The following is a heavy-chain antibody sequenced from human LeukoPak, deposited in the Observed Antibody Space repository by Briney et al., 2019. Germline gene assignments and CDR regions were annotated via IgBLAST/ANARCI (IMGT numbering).Heavy chain of an antibody. Sequence: SETLSLTCAVDGGSFSGYYWSWIRQPPGKGLEWIGEINHSGSTNYNPSLKSRVTISVDTSKNQFSLKLSSVTAADTAVYYCARYGAAGTSHWLDYWGQGTLVTVSS. J-gene: IGHJ4*02. CDR3: ARYGAAGTSHWLDY. D-gene: IGHD1/OR15-1a*01. CDR1: GGSFSGYY. V-gene: IGHV4-34*01. CDR2: INHSGST.